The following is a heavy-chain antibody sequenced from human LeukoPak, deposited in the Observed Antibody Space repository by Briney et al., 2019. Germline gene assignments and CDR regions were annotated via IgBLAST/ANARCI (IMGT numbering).Heavy chain of an antibody. Sequence: GGSLRPSCAASGFTFDDYGMSWVRQAPGKGLEWVSGINWNGGSTGYADSVKGRFTISRDNAKSSLYLQMNSLRAEDTALYYCARDRHDYGDRDAFDIWGQGTMVTVSS. J-gene: IGHJ3*02. CDR1: GFTFDDYG. D-gene: IGHD4-17*01. CDR3: ARDRHDYGDRDAFDI. CDR2: INWNGGST. V-gene: IGHV3-20*04.